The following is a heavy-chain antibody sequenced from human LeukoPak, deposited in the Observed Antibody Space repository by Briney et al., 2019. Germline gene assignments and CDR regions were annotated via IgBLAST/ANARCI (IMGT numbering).Heavy chain of an antibody. CDR2: INLNSGVT. CDR3: ARETGGSSLIYFDS. Sequence: ASVKVSCKASGYTFTDYYMHWMRQAPGQGLEWMGRINLNSGVTNYAQSFQGRVTMTRDTSISTAYMELTRLRSDDTAVYYCARETGGSSLIYFDSWGQGTLVTVSS. V-gene: IGHV1-2*06. CDR1: GYTFTDYY. D-gene: IGHD1-26*01. J-gene: IGHJ4*02.